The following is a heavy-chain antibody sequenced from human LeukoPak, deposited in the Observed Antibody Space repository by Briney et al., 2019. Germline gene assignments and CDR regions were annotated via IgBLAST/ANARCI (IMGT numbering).Heavy chain of an antibody. D-gene: IGHD3-22*01. J-gene: IGHJ4*02. Sequence: GGSLILSCAASGFTFSSYSMNWVRQAPGKGLEWVSSISSSGSYIYYADSVKGRFTFSRDNAKNSLYLQMDRLRAEDTAVYYCARSRSGLVLDYWGQGTLVTVSS. CDR2: ISSSGSYI. CDR1: GFTFSSYS. V-gene: IGHV3-21*01. CDR3: ARSRSGLVLDY.